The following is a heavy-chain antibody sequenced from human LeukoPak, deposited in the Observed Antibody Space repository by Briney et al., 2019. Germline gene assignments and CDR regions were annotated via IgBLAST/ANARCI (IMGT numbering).Heavy chain of an antibody. CDR2: MSGSGGST. Sequence: GGSLRLSCAASAFTFSSYAMSWVRQAPGKGLEWVSAMSGSGGSTYYADSVKGRFAISRDNSKNTLYLQMNSLRAEDTAVYYCAKAPGIVVVLSWFDPWGQGTLVTVSS. V-gene: IGHV3-23*01. D-gene: IGHD3-22*01. CDR1: AFTFSSYA. CDR3: AKAPGIVVVLSWFDP. J-gene: IGHJ5*02.